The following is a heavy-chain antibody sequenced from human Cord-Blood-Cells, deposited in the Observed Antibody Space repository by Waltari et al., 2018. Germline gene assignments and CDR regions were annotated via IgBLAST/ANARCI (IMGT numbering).Heavy chain of an antibody. V-gene: IGHV1-2*06. CDR2: INPNSGGK. Sequence: QVQLVPSGAAVKKPGASVTVYCKATENNFTRYYTHLLLPAPGQGLKWMGRINPNSGGKNYAQKFQGRVTMTRDTSISTAYMELSRLRSDDTAVYYCARDLDYYDSSGYVDYWGQGTLVTVSS. CDR1: ENNFTRYY. D-gene: IGHD3-22*01. CDR3: ARDLDYYDSSGYVDY. J-gene: IGHJ4*02.